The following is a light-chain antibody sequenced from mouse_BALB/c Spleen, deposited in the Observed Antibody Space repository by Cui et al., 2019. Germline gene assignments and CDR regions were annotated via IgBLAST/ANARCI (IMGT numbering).Light chain of an antibody. V-gene: IGKV8-21*01. CDR2: WAS. J-gene: IGKJ1*01. CDR3: KQSYNLWT. Sequence: DIVMSQSTSSLAVSAGAKVTMSCQSSQSLRNSRTRKNYLAWYQQKPGQSPKLLIYWASTRESGVPDRFTGSGSGTDFTLTISSVQAEDLAVYYCKQSYNLWTFGGGTKLEIK. CDR1: QSLRNSRTRKNY.